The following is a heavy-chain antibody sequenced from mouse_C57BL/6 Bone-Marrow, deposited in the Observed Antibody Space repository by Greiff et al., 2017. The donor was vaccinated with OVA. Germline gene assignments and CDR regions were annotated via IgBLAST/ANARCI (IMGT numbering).Heavy chain of an antibody. J-gene: IGHJ3*01. CDR2: IDPSDSYT. D-gene: IGHD2-5*01. CDR1: GYTFTSYW. CDR3: AKAYYSIFAY. V-gene: IGHV1-50*01. Sequence: QVQLQQPGAELVKPGASVKLSCKASGYTFTSYWMQWVKQRPGQGLEWIGEIDPSDSYTNYNQQFKGKATLTVDTSSSTAYMQLSSLTSEDSAVYYCAKAYYSIFAYWGQGTLVTVSA.